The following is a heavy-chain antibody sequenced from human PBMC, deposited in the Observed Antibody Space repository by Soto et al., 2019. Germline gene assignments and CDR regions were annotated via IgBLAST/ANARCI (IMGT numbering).Heavy chain of an antibody. D-gene: IGHD6-19*01. V-gene: IGHV4-39*01. CDR1: AASISSSSYY. Sequence: SETLSLTCTVSAASISSSSYYWGWIRQPPGKGLEWVGSIYYSGSTYYNPSLKSRVTIFVDTSKNQFSLEMSFVNAEDTAVYSFERCVVGSGWHYFEYWGQGNMVTVSS. J-gene: IGHJ4*02. CDR2: IYYSGST. CDR3: ERCVVGSGWHYFEY.